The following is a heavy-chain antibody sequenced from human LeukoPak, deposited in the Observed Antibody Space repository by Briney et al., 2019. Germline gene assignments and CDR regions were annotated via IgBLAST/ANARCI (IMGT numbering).Heavy chain of an antibody. Sequence: TGGPLRLSCAASGFTFSSYEMNWVRQPPGKGLEWIGSIYYSGSTYYNPSLKSRVTISEDTSKNKFSLKLTSVTAAYTAVYYCASYDNNGYYAYDIWGQGTMVTVSS. J-gene: IGHJ3*02. CDR2: IYYSGST. V-gene: IGHV4-39*01. CDR3: ASYDNNGYYAYDI. D-gene: IGHD3-10*01. CDR1: GFTFSSYE.